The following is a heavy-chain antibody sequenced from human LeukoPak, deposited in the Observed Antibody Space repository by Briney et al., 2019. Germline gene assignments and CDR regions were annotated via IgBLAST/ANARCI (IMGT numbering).Heavy chain of an antibody. CDR1: GFTFSNAW. J-gene: IGHJ4*02. D-gene: IGHD3-22*01. CDR2: IKSKANGGTT. CDR3: TRDGYFSKFDY. V-gene: IGHV3-15*01. Sequence: PGGSLRLSCAASGFTFSNAWMTWVRQAPGKGLEWVGRIKSKANGGTTDYAAPVKGRFTISRDDSKNTLYLQMNSLKTEDTAIYYCTRDGYFSKFDYWGQGTLVTVSS.